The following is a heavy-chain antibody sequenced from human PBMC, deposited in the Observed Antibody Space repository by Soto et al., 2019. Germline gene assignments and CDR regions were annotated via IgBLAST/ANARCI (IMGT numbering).Heavy chain of an antibody. CDR2: IIPILGIA. CDR3: AREGVAPYYYYGMDV. D-gene: IGHD5-12*01. CDR1: GGTFSSYI. V-gene: IGHV1-69*10. J-gene: IGHJ6*02. Sequence: VKVSCKASGGTFSSYIISWVRQAPGQGLEWMGRIIPILGIANYAQKFQGRVTITADKSTSTAYMELRSLRSDDTAVYYCAREGVAPYYYYGMDVWGQGTPVTVSS.